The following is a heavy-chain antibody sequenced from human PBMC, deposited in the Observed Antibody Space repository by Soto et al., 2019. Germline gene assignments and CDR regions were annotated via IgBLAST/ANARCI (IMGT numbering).Heavy chain of an antibody. CDR2: IYYSGST. Sequence: SETLSLTCTVSGGSISSGGYYWSWIRQHPGKGLEWIGYIYYSGSTYYNPSLKSRVTISVDTSKNQFSLKLSSVTAADTAVYYCARVGLKSYDAFDIWGQGTMVTVSS. CDR3: ARVGLKSYDAFDI. J-gene: IGHJ3*02. V-gene: IGHV4-31*03. CDR1: GGSISSGGYY.